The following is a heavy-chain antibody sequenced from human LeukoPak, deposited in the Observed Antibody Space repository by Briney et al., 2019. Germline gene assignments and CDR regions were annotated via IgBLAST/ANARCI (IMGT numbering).Heavy chain of an antibody. CDR2: ISAYNGNT. D-gene: IGHD6-13*01. CDR1: GYTFTSYG. V-gene: IGHV1-18*01. CDR3: ARDKQQLDP. J-gene: IGHJ5*02. Sequence: ASVKVSCKASGYTFTSYGISWVRQAPGQGLEWMGWISAYNGNTNYAQNPQGRFTMTTDTSTSTPYMELKSLRSDDTAVYYCARDKQQLDPWGQGTLVTVSS.